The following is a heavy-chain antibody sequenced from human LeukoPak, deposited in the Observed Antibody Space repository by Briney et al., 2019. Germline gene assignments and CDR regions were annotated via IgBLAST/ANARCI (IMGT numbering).Heavy chain of an antibody. CDR1: GFTFSSYW. Sequence: GGSLRLSCAASGFTFSSYWMHWVRQAPGKGLVWVSRIDSDGSNTYYADSVKGRFTISRDNSRNTLYLQMNSLRAEDTAVYYCAREGVASYKYFDLWGRGTLDTLPS. CDR3: AREGVASYKYFDL. J-gene: IGHJ2*01. D-gene: IGHD3-10*01. V-gene: IGHV3-74*01. CDR2: IDSDGSNT.